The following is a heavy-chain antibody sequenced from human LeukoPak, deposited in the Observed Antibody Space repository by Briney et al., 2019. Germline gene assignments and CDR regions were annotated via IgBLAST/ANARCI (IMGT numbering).Heavy chain of an antibody. V-gene: IGHV4-31*03. Sequence: SETLSLTCTVSGGTISSGGYYWSWIRQHPGKGQEWIGYIYYSGSTYYNPSLKSRVTISVDTSKNQFSLKLSSVTAADTAVYYCARARDFLWFDPWGQGTLVTVSS. CDR3: ARARDFLWFDP. CDR1: GGTISSGGYY. J-gene: IGHJ5*02. CDR2: IYYSGST. D-gene: IGHD2/OR15-2a*01.